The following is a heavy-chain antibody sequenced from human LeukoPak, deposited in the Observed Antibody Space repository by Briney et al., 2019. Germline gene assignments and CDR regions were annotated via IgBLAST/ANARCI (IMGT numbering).Heavy chain of an antibody. CDR1: GGSVTSSRFY. CDR2: YYNSGST. CDR3: ARAFRGSFYEFS. V-gene: IGHV4-61*01. Sequence: SETLSLTCSVSGGSVTSSRFYWTWIRQPPGKLLEWIGYYYNSGSTDYNPCLKSRVSISEDTSKNQFSLKLTSVTAADTAVYYCARAFRGSFYEFSWGQGTLVTVSS. D-gene: IGHD1-26*01. J-gene: IGHJ4*02.